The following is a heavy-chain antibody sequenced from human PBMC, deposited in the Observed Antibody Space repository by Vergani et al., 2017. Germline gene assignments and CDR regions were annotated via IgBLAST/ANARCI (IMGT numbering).Heavy chain of an antibody. CDR2: VSGSSATP. V-gene: IGHV3-23*01. CDR1: GFSFPGYA. CDR3: ARXGRIDAEGTELDY. Sequence: EVQLLESGGGLVQPGGSLRLSCEASGFSFPGYAMSWVRQAPGKGLEWVSSVSGSSATPYYADSVKGRFTISRDNAKNMMYLQLNSLRDEDTAVYYCARXGRIDAEGTELDYWGQGTLVTVSS. J-gene: IGHJ4*02. D-gene: IGHD1-14*01.